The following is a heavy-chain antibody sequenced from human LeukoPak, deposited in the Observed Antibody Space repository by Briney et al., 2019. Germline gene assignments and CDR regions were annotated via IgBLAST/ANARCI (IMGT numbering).Heavy chain of an antibody. D-gene: IGHD2-21*01. CDR2: IYYSGST. V-gene: IGHV4-59*01. CDR3: ARSPYSYYYYYMDV. Sequence: SETLSLTCTVSGGSISSYYWSWIRQPPGKGLEWIGYIYYSGSTNYNPSLKSRVTISVDTSKNQFSLKLSSVTAADTAVYYCARSPYSYYYYYMDVWGKGTTVTISS. J-gene: IGHJ6*03. CDR1: GGSISSYY.